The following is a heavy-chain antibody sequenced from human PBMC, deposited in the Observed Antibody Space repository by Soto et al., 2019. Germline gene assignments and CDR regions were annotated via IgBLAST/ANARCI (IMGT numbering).Heavy chain of an antibody. D-gene: IGHD1-26*01. CDR3: ASGGAMGVDY. J-gene: IGHJ4*02. V-gene: IGHV3-74*01. Sequence: EVQLVESGGGVVQPGGSLRLSCTASGFTFNTHWMHWVRQAPGKGLVWVSRIYFDGITTNYADSVNGRLTVSRDNAKNEEYLNVNTLRDEDTAVYYCASGGAMGVDYWGQGKRGTVSS. CDR2: IYFDGITT. CDR1: GFTFNTHW.